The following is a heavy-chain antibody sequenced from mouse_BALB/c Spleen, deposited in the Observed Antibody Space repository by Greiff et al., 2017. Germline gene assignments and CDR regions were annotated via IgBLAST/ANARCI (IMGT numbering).Heavy chain of an antibody. CDR2: IAPGSGST. Sequence: DLVKPGASVKLSCKASGYTFTSYWINWIKQRPGQGLEWIGRIAPGSGSTYYNEMFKGKATLTVDTSSSTAYIQLSSLSSEDSAVYFCARRNYCDYWGQGTTLTVSS. V-gene: IGHV1S41*01. CDR3: ARRNYCDY. J-gene: IGHJ2*01. CDR1: GYTFTSYW.